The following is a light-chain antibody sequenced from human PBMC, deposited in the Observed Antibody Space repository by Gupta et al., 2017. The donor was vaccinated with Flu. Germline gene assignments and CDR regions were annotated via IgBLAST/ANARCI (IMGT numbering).Light chain of an antibody. CDR3: SSYTTSSTRV. J-gene: IGLJ3*02. V-gene: IGLV2-14*03. CDR1: SSDVGAYNY. Sequence: SVSGSPGQSITISCTGTSSDVGAYNYVSWYQQHPGKAPKLMIFDVTNRPSGVSNRFSGSKSGNTASLTFSGLQTEDEADYYCSSYTTSSTRVFGGGTKLTVL. CDR2: DVT.